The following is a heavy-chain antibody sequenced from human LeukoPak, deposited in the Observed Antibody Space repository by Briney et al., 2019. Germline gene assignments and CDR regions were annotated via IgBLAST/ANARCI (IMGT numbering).Heavy chain of an antibody. V-gene: IGHV3-64*01. CDR2: ISSNGGNT. CDR1: GFTFSNHA. D-gene: IGHD2/OR15-2a*01. J-gene: IGHJ4*02. Sequence: PGGSLRLFCAASGFTFSNHAMHWVRQAPGKGLEYVSAISSNGGNTYYSNSVKGRFTISRDNSKNTLFLQMGSLRAEDMAVYYCARVYYYSDDNKYYFDYWGQGILVTVSS. CDR3: ARVYYYSDDNKYYFDY.